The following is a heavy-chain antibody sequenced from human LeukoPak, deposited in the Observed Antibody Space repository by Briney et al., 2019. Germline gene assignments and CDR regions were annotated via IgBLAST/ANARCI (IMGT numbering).Heavy chain of an antibody. J-gene: IGHJ4*02. CDR1: GYTFTSYG. CDR3: ARIDSSLPHYYYDSSGYTDLDY. CDR2: ISAYNGNT. V-gene: IGHV1-18*01. Sequence: ASVKVSCKASGYTFTSYGISWARQAPGQGLEWMGWISAYNGNTNYAQKLQGRVTMTTDTSTSTAYMELRSLRSDDTAVYYCARIDSSLPHYYYDSSGYTDLDYWGQGTLVTVSS. D-gene: IGHD3-22*01.